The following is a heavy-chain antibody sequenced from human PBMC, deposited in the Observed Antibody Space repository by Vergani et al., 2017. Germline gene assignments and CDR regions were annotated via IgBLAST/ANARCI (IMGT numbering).Heavy chain of an antibody. V-gene: IGHV1-2*02. CDR3: ARGEYNWNYAGYFDL. CDR2: INPNSGGT. CDR1: GYPFTGYY. Sequence: QVQLVQSGAEVKKPGASVKVSCKASGYPFTGYYMHWVRQAPGQGLEWMGWINPNSGGTNYAQKFQGRVTMTRDTSISTAYMELSRLRSDDTAVYYCARGEYNWNYAGYFDLWGRGTLVTVSS. J-gene: IGHJ2*01. D-gene: IGHD1-7*01.